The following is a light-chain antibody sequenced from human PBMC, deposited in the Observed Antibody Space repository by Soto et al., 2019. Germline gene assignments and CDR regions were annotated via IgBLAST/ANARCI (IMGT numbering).Light chain of an antibody. CDR2: DVS. CDR3: CSYAGSYTLYV. J-gene: IGLJ1*01. Sequence: QSALTQPRSVSGSPGQSVTILCTGTSSDVGGYNYVSWYQQHPGKAPKLMIYDVSKRPSGVPDRFSGSKSGNTASLTISGLQAEDEADYYCCSYAGSYTLYVFGTGTKVTVL. CDR1: SSDVGGYNY. V-gene: IGLV2-11*01.